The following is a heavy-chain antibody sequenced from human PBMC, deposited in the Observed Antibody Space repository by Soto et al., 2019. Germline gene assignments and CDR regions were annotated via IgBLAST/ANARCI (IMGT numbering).Heavy chain of an antibody. CDR3: ARDSTVTSGSYGMDV. CDR1: GGTFSSYA. CDR2: IITSCGTA. V-gene: IGHV1-69*01. Sequence: QVQLVQSGAEVKKPGSSVKVSCKDSGGTFSSYAISWVRQAPGQGLEWMGGIITSCGTANYAQKFQGRVTKTADESTSTAYKELSSLRQEDTAVYYCARDSTVTSGSYGMDVWGQETTVTVSS. J-gene: IGHJ6*02. D-gene: IGHD4-17*01.